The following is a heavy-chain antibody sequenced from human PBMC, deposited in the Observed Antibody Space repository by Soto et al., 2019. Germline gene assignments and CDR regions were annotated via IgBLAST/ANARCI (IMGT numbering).Heavy chain of an antibody. V-gene: IGHV3-7*05. CDR3: ASQIYDYVWGSYRYNWYFDL. CDR2: IKQDGSEK. J-gene: IGHJ2*01. Sequence: EVQLVESGGGLVQPEGSLRLSCAASGFTFSSYWMSWVRQAPGKGLEWVANIKQDGSEKYYVDSVKGRFTISRDNAKNSLYLQMNSLRAEDTAVYYCASQIYDYVWGSYRYNWYFDLWGRGTLVTVSS. D-gene: IGHD3-16*02. CDR1: GFTFSSYW.